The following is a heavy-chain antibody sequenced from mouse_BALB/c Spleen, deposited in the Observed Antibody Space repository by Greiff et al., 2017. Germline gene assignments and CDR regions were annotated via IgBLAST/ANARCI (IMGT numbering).Heavy chain of an antibody. D-gene: IGHD3-1*01. V-gene: IGHV3-2*02. CDR1: GYSITSDYA. Sequence: EVQLQQSGPGLVKPSQSLSLTCTVTGYSITSDYAWNWIRQFPGNKLEWMGYISYSGSTSYNPSLKSRISITRDTSKNQFFLQLNSVTTEDTATYYCAKQLGLRGYAMDYWGQGTSVTVSS. CDR3: AKQLGLRGYAMDY. J-gene: IGHJ4*01. CDR2: ISYSGST.